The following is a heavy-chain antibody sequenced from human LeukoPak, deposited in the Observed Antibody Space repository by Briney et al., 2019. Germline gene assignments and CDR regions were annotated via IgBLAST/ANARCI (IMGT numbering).Heavy chain of an antibody. CDR1: GGSVNSGSYY. D-gene: IGHD2-21*02. CDR3: ATSQCGSDCYLAGDY. CDR2: VYYTGIT. J-gene: IGHJ4*02. Sequence: SETLSLTCAVSGGSVNSGSYYWSWIRQHPGKGLEWIGYVYYTGITNYNPSLKSRVTISVDTSKNQFSLNLNSVTAADTAVYYCATSQCGSDCYLAGDYWGQGTLVTVSS. V-gene: IGHV4-61*01.